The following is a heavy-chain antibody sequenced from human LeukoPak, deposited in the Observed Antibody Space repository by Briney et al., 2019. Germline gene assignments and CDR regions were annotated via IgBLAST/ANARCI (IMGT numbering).Heavy chain of an antibody. D-gene: IGHD2-2*01. CDR3: ARGNCSSTSCYGYYYYYYMDV. CDR2: IIPIFGTA. J-gene: IGHJ6*03. V-gene: IGHV1-69*05. CDR1: GGTFSSYA. Sequence: SVKVSCKASGGTFSSYAISWVRQAPGQGLEWMGGIIPIFGTANYSQKFQGRVTITTDESTSTAYMELSSLRSEDTAVYYCARGNCSSTSCYGYYYYYYMDVWGKGTTVTVSS.